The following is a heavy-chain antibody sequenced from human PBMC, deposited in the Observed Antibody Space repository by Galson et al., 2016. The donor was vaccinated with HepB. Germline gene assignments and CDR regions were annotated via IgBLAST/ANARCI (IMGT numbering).Heavy chain of an antibody. CDR2: IYYSGTT. CDR1: GDSITGYS. V-gene: IGHV4-59*01. D-gene: IGHD4-17*01. J-gene: IGHJ6*02. CDR3: AREGGDSGLDV. Sequence: SETLSLTCSVFGDSITGYSWSWIRQPPGKGLEWLGKIYYSGTTNYNPSLKSRVTISVDTSTNQFSLELTSVTPADTAVYYCAREGGDSGLDVWGQGTTVTVSS.